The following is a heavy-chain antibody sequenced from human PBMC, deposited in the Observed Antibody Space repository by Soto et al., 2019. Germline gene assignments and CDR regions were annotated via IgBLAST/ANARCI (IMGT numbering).Heavy chain of an antibody. Sequence: QVQLVQSGAEVKKPGSSVKVSCKASGGTFSSYTISWVRQAPGQGLEWMGRIIPILGIANYAQKFQGRVTITADKSTSTAYMALSSLRSEDTAVYYCAVGDLGATNAYYYYGMDVWGQGTTVTVSS. CDR2: IIPILGIA. J-gene: IGHJ6*02. CDR1: GGTFSSYT. CDR3: AVGDLGATNAYYYYGMDV. D-gene: IGHD1-26*01. V-gene: IGHV1-69*02.